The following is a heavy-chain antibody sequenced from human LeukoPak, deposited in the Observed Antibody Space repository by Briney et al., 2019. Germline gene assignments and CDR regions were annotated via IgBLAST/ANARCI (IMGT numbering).Heavy chain of an antibody. V-gene: IGHV1-69*13. CDR1: GGTFSSYA. D-gene: IGHD3-10*01. CDR3: ARARITMVRGVIYRFDP. Sequence: GASVKVSCKASGGTFSSYAISWVRQAPGQGLEWMGGIIPIFGTANYAQKFQGRVTITADESTSTAYMELSRLRSDDTAVYYCARARITMVRGVIYRFDPWGQGTLVTVSS. J-gene: IGHJ5*02. CDR2: IIPIFGTA.